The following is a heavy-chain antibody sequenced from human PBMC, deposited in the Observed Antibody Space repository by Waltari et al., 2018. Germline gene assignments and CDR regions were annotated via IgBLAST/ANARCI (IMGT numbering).Heavy chain of an antibody. J-gene: IGHJ6*02. Sequence: VQLVPSGAEVQQPRASAKVSCKASGYTFPIYGISWVRQAPGQGLEWMGWISGVNGNTKYAQKFQGRVTMTIDTSTSTAYMELRSLRSDDTAVYYCARDHRGYPYGGVWGQGTTVIVSS. CDR2: ISGVNGNT. V-gene: IGHV1-18*04. CDR1: GYTFPIYG. CDR3: ARDHRGYPYGGV. D-gene: IGHD5-18*01.